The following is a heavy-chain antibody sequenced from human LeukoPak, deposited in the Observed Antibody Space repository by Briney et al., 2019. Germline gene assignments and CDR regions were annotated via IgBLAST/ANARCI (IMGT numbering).Heavy chain of an antibody. Sequence: ASVKVSCKASGYTFTIHDINWVRQATGQGLEWMGWMSPNSGNTGYAQKFQGRVTMTRNTSISTAYMELSSLRSEDTAVYYCARGIRKVLPSAFDIWGQGTTVTVSS. V-gene: IGHV1-8*01. D-gene: IGHD2-8*02. CDR1: GYTFTIHD. J-gene: IGHJ3*02. CDR2: MSPNSGNT. CDR3: ARGIRKVLPSAFDI.